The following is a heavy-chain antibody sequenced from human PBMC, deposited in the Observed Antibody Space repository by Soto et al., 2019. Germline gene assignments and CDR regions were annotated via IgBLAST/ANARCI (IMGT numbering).Heavy chain of an antibody. CDR2: IIPIFGTA. D-gene: IGHD6-13*01. Sequence: QVQLVQSGAEVKKPGFSVKVSCKASGGTFSSYAISWVRQAPGQGLEWMGGIIPIFGTANYAQKFQGRVTITADESTSTAYMELSSLRSEDTAVYYCATHSRPLQLTYWYFDLWGRGTLVTVSS. V-gene: IGHV1-69*12. CDR1: GGTFSSYA. J-gene: IGHJ2*01. CDR3: ATHSRPLQLTYWYFDL.